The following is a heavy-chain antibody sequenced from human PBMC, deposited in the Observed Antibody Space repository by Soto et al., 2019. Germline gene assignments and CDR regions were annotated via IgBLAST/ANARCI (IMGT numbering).Heavy chain of an antibody. CDR1: GGSISSYY. CDR3: AREGGGVVVGP. D-gene: IGHD2-15*01. CDR2: IYYSGST. Sequence: SETLSLTCTVSGGSISSYYWSWIRQPPGKGLEWIGYIYYSGSTNYNPSLKSRVTISVDTSKNQFSLKLSSVTAADTAVYYCAREGGGVVVGPWGQGTLVTVSS. V-gene: IGHV4-59*01. J-gene: IGHJ5*02.